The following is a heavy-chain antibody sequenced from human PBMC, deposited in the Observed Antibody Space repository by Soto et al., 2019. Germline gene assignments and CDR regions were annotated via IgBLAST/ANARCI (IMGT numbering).Heavy chain of an antibody. CDR1: GFTFSIAW. V-gene: IGHV3-15*01. Sequence: GGSLRLSCEASGFTFSIAWMSWVRQAPGKGREWVGRIRNKNDGGTADYAAPVKGRFTISRDDSKNTLYLQMNSLKTEDTAVYYCTAMNDRDAFEIWGQGTMVTVSS. CDR2: IRNKNDGGTA. CDR3: TAMNDRDAFEI. D-gene: IGHD1-1*01. J-gene: IGHJ3*02.